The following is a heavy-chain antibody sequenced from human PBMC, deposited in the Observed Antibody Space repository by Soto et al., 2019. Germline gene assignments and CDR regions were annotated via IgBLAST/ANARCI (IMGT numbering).Heavy chain of an antibody. J-gene: IGHJ6*03. CDR3: AKAGSTREPDYYYYMDV. V-gene: IGHV3-9*01. D-gene: IGHD1-26*01. CDR2: ISWNSGSI. Sequence: GGSLRLSCAASGFTFDDYAMHWVRQAPGKGLEWVSGISWNSGSIGYADSVKGRFTISRDNAKNSLYLQMNSLRAEDTALYYCAKAGSTREPDYYYYMDVWGKGTTVTVSS. CDR1: GFTFDDYA.